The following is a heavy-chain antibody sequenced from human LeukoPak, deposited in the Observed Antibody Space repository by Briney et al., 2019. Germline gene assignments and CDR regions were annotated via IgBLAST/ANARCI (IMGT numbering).Heavy chain of an antibody. Sequence: GGSLRLSCAASGFTVSSNYMSWVRQAPGKGLVWVSRISTDGSSTSYADSVKGRFTISRDNGKNTLYLQMNSLRAEDTAVYYCASYLTSIPSGMDVWGQGTTVTVSS. CDR1: GFTVSSNY. J-gene: IGHJ6*02. CDR2: ISTDGSST. V-gene: IGHV3-74*01. D-gene: IGHD2/OR15-2a*01. CDR3: ASYLTSIPSGMDV.